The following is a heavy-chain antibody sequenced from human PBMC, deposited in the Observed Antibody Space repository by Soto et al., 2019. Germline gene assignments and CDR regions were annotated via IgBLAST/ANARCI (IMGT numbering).Heavy chain of an antibody. J-gene: IGHJ2*01. D-gene: IGHD4-17*01. CDR2: ISYDGSNK. V-gene: IGHV3-30*18. Sequence: QVQLVESGGGVVQPGRSLRLSCAASGFTFSSYGMHWVRQAPGKGLEWVAVISYDGSNKYYADSVKGRFTISRDNSKNTLYVQMTSLRAEDTAVYYCAKDHYTVTGNYWYFDLWGRGTLVTVSS. CDR1: GFTFSSYG. CDR3: AKDHYTVTGNYWYFDL.